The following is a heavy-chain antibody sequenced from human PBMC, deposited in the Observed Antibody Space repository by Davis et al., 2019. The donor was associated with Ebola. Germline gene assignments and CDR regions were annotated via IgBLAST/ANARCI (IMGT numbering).Heavy chain of an antibody. Sequence: GESLKISCAGSGFSFSSYGMSWVRQAPGKGLEWVSAISPSAGSTYYADSVKGRFTISRDNSKNTLYLQMNSLRAEDTAVYYCARVLLWFGELSAFDYWGQGTLVTVSS. V-gene: IGHV3-23*01. CDR3: ARVLLWFGELSAFDY. J-gene: IGHJ4*02. D-gene: IGHD3-10*01. CDR1: GFSFSSYG. CDR2: ISPSAGST.